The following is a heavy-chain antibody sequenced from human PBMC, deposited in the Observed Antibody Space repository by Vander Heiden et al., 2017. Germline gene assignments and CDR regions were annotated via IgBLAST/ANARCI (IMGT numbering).Heavy chain of an antibody. J-gene: IGHJ4*02. CDR3: TTERMITCGGVIVLPDY. Sequence: EVQLVESGGGLVKPGGSLRLSCAASGFTFSNAWMNWVRQAPGKGLEWVGRIKSKTDGGTTDYAAPVKGRFTISRDDSKNTLYLQMNSLKTEDTAVYYCTTERMITCGGVIVLPDYWGQGTLVTVSS. D-gene: IGHD3-16*02. CDR2: IKSKTDGGTT. CDR1: GFTFSNAW. V-gene: IGHV3-15*07.